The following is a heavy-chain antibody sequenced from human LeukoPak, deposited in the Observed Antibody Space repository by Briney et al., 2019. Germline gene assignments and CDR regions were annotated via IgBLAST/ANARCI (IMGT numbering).Heavy chain of an antibody. V-gene: IGHV3-53*01. Sequence: GKGLEWVSVIHNDGSTYYAASVKGRFTISRDNSKNMLFLRMNSLRVEDTAVYFCVSLARDYWGQGTLVSVSS. CDR3: VSLARDY. J-gene: IGHJ4*02. D-gene: IGHD3-3*02. CDR2: IHNDGST.